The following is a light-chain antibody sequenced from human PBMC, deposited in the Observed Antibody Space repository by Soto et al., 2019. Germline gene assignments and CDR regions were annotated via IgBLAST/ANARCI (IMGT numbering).Light chain of an antibody. CDR1: QSVSSF. CDR2: GAS. V-gene: IGKV3-20*01. CDR3: QQYGSSPLIS. J-gene: IGKJ5*01. Sequence: EIVLTQSPATLSLSPGKRATLSCRASQSVSSFLAWYQQKPGQAPRLLIYGASSRATGIPDRFSGSGSGTDFTLTISGLEPEDFAVYYCQQYGSSPLISFGQGTRLEIK.